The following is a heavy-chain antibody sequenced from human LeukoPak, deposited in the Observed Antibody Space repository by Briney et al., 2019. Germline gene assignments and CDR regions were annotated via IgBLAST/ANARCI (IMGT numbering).Heavy chain of an antibody. CDR1: GGSIRSYY. CDR3: ARESQWLPFDY. CDR2: IYTSGST. V-gene: IGHV4-4*07. D-gene: IGHD5-12*01. Sequence: ESSETLSLTCTVSGGSIRSYYWSWIRQPAGKGLEWIGRIYTSGSTNYNPSLKSRVTMSVDTSKNQFSLKLSSVTAADTAVYYCARESQWLPFDYWGQGTLVTVSS. J-gene: IGHJ4*02.